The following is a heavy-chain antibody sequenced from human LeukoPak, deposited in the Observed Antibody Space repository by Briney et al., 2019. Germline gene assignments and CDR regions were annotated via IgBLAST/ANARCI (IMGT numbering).Heavy chain of an antibody. CDR2: ISGSTTYT. D-gene: IGHD6-13*01. CDR1: GFTFSDYY. CDR3: ARLGSIAAAGTPDY. J-gene: IGHJ4*02. V-gene: IGHV3-11*06. Sequence: PGGSLRLSCAASGFTFSDYYMSWIRQAPGKGLEWVSYISGSTTYTTYADSVKGRFTISRDNAKNSLYLRMNSLRGEDTAVYYCARLGSIAAAGTPDYWGQGTLVTVSS.